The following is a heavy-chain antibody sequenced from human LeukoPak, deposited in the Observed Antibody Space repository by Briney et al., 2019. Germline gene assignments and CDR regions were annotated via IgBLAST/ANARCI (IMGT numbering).Heavy chain of an antibody. CDR1: GDSISRYY. D-gene: IGHD2-2*01. J-gene: IGHJ4*02. CDR3: AREITSTSRHFDY. V-gene: IGHV4-4*07. Sequence: SETLSLTGTVSGDSISRYYWSWIRQPAGKGLEWIGRIYTSDSSNYNPSLKNRITMSVDTSKNHFSLKLSSVAAADTAVYYCAREITSTSRHFDYWGQGTLVTVSS. CDR2: IYTSDSS.